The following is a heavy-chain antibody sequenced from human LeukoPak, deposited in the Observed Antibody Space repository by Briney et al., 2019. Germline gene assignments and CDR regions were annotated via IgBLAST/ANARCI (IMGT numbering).Heavy chain of an antibody. CDR3: ARLKTQQLVPLGFDY. D-gene: IGHD6-13*01. CDR1: GFTFSSYW. CDR2: IKQDGSEK. V-gene: IGHV3-7*01. Sequence: GGSLRLSCAASGFTFSSYWMSWVRQAPGKGLEWVANIKQDGSEKYYVDSVKGRFTISRDNAKNSLYLQMNSLRAEDTAVYYCARLKTQQLVPLGFDYWGQGTLVTVSS. J-gene: IGHJ4*02.